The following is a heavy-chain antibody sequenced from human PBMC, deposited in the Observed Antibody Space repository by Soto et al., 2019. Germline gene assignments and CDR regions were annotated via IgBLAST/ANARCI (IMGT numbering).Heavy chain of an antibody. CDR1: GFTFSSYS. V-gene: IGHV3-48*01. Sequence: EVQLVESGGGLVQPGGSLRLSCAASGFTFSSYSMNWVRQAPGKGLEWGSYISSSSSTIYYADSVKGRFTISRDNAKNSLYLQMNSLRAEDTAVYYCARDSGYSYGPFDYWGQGTLVTVSS. CDR3: ARDSGYSYGPFDY. CDR2: ISSSSSTI. J-gene: IGHJ4*02. D-gene: IGHD5-18*01.